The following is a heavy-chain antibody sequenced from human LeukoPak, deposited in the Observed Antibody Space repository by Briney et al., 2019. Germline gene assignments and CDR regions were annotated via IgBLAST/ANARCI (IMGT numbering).Heavy chain of an antibody. CDR3: ARGPPDCSSTSCYAFDAFDI. CDR2: IYHSGST. J-gene: IGHJ3*02. V-gene: IGHV4-4*02. CDR1: GFTFSSYAM. D-gene: IGHD2-2*01. Sequence: GSLRLSCAASGFTFSSYAMTWVRQAPGKGLEWIGEIYHSGSTNYNPSLKSRVTISVDTSKNQFSLKLSSVTAADTAVYYCARGPPDCSSTSCYAFDAFDIWGQGTMVTVSS.